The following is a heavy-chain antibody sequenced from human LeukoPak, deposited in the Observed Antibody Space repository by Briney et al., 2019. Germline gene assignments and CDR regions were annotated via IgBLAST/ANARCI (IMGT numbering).Heavy chain of an antibody. V-gene: IGHV3-74*01. D-gene: IGHD3-22*01. CDR3: ASHYYDSSGYYWYFDL. J-gene: IGHJ2*01. Sequence: GGSLRLSCAASGFTFSSYWMHWVRQVPGKGLVWVSRINSDGSSTSYADSVKGRFTISRDNAKNTLYLQMNSLRAEDTAVYYCASHYYDSSGYYWYFDLWGRGTLVTVSS. CDR1: GFTFSSYW. CDR2: INSDGSST.